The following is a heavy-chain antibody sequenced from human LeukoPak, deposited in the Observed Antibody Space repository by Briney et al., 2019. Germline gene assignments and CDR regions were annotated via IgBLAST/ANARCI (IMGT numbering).Heavy chain of an antibody. J-gene: IGHJ6*02. CDR3: ARDPGIVGASDPYYYYYCMDV. Sequence: SESLSLTRAVSGGSISRYYRSWIRHPAGKGREWIGRIYTIGSTNYDPYLKSRVTMSVDTSKNQFSLKLSSVTAADTAVYYCARDPGIVGASDPYYYYYCMDVWGQGTPVTVSS. D-gene: IGHD1-26*01. CDR1: GGSISRYY. V-gene: IGHV4-4*07. CDR2: IYTIGST.